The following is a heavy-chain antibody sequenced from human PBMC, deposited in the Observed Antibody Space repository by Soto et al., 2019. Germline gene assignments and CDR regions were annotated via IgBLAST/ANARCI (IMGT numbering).Heavy chain of an antibody. Sequence: GGSLRLSCAASGFTFSSYAMSWVRQAPGKGLEWVSTISGSGGSTYYADSVKGRFTISRDNSRNTLYLQMNSLRAEDTAVYYCASKTTVTSFDYWGQGTLVTVSS. CDR1: GFTFSSYA. J-gene: IGHJ4*02. CDR2: ISGSGGST. CDR3: ASKTTVTSFDY. V-gene: IGHV3-23*01. D-gene: IGHD4-17*01.